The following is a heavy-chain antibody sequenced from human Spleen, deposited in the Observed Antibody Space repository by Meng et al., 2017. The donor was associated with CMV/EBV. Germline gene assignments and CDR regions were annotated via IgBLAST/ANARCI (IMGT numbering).Heavy chain of an antibody. D-gene: IGHD4-17*01. CDR1: GFTFSSYG. CDR3: AKNSRTTVTTGDYYYGMDV. J-gene: IGHJ6*02. V-gene: IGHV3-30*02. Sequence: LKISCAASGFTFSSYGMHWVRQAPGKGLEWVAFIRYDGSNKYYADSVKGRFTISRDNSKNTLYLQMNSLRAEDTAVYYCAKNSRTTVTTGDYYYGMDVWGQGTTVTVSS. CDR2: IRYDGSNK.